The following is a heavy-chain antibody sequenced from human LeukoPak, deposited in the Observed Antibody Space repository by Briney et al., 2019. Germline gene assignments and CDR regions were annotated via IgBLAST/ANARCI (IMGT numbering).Heavy chain of an antibody. Sequence: GGSLRLSCAASGFTFSSYAMSWVRQAPGKGLEWVSAISGSGGSTYYADSVKGRFTISRDNSKNTLYLQMNSLRAEDTAVYYCAKGSPWGRGDYYGMDVWGQGTTVTVSS. J-gene: IGHJ6*02. CDR2: ISGSGGST. CDR1: GFTFSSYA. V-gene: IGHV3-23*01. CDR3: AKGSPWGRGDYYGMDV. D-gene: IGHD7-27*01.